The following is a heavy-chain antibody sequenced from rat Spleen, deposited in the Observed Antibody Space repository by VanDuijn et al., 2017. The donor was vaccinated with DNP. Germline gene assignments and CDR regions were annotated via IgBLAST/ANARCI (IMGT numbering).Heavy chain of an antibody. Sequence: EVQLVESGGGLVQPGRSLKLSCAASGFTFSRFPMAWVRQIPTKGLEWVATISASGGSTYYRDSVKGRFTISRDNAKNTQYLQMDSLRSEDTATYYCARDGGGPFDYWGQGVMVTVSS. CDR2: ISASGGST. D-gene: IGHD1-11*01. J-gene: IGHJ2*01. CDR3: ARDGGGPFDY. CDR1: GFTFSRFP. V-gene: IGHV5-46*01.